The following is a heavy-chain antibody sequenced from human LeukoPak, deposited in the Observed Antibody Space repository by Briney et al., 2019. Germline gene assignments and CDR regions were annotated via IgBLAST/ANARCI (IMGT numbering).Heavy chain of an antibody. Sequence: GGSLRLSCAASGFTFSSYTMNWVRQAPGKGLEWVSYISSSSSTIYYADSVKGRFTISRDNAKNSLYLQMNSLTAEDTAVYYCASPGPVEAATGTGAFDIWGQGTMVTVSS. CDR1: GFTFSSYT. V-gene: IGHV3-48*01. D-gene: IGHD6-13*01. J-gene: IGHJ3*02. CDR2: ISSSSSTI. CDR3: ASPGPVEAATGTGAFDI.